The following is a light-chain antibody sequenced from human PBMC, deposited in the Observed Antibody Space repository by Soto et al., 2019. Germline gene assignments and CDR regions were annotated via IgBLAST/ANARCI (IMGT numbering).Light chain of an antibody. V-gene: IGKV3-11*01. Sequence: VLTQAPATLSLSPGKRSTLPCRASESVDFHLAWYQQKPGQAPXXLIYDASVRATGTPARLSGSGSGTAFTLTIRSIEPEDFALYYCQQRSTWPTFGQGTRLEIK. CDR2: DAS. J-gene: IGKJ5*01. CDR3: QQRSTWPT. CDR1: ESVDFH.